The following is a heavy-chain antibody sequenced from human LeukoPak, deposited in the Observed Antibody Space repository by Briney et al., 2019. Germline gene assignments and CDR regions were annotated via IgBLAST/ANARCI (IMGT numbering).Heavy chain of an antibody. CDR1: GFTFSDYD. CDR2: ISSSGATI. Sequence: GGSLSLSCAASGFTFSDYDMSWVRQAPGKGLEWISFISSSGATIYYADSVQGRFSISRDNATNSVYLQMSSLRAEDTGVYYCARGRKWAGDYWAQGTLVHVSS. D-gene: IGHD1-26*01. CDR3: ARGRKWAGDY. J-gene: IGHJ4*02. V-gene: IGHV3-11*01.